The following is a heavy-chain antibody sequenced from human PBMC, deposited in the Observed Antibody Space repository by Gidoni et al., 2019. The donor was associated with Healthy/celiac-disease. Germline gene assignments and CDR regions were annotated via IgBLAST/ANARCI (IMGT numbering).Heavy chain of an antibody. D-gene: IGHD2-2*02. Sequence: EVQLVQSGAEVKKPGESLRISCKGSGYSFTSYWISWVRQMPGKGLEWMGRIDPIDSYTNYSPSFQGHVTISADKSISTAYLQWSSLKASDTAMYYCASYCSSTSCYSDTGEYYFDYWGQGTLVTVSS. J-gene: IGHJ4*02. CDR1: GYSFTSYW. CDR2: IDPIDSYT. V-gene: IGHV5-10-1*03. CDR3: ASYCSSTSCYSDTGEYYFDY.